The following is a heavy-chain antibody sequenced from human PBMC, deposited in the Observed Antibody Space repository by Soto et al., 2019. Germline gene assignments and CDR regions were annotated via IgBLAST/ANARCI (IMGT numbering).Heavy chain of an antibody. V-gene: IGHV3-23*01. CDR3: VVEGVVVPAARVIYWFDP. CDR2: ISGSGGST. Sequence: PGGSLRLSCAGSGFSFSTYWMSWVRQAPGKGLEWVSAISGSGGSTYYADSVKGRFTISRDNSKNTLYLQMTNMDPVDTATYYCVVEGVVVPAARVIYWFDPWGQGTLVTVSS. J-gene: IGHJ5*02. D-gene: IGHD2-2*01. CDR1: GFSFSTYW.